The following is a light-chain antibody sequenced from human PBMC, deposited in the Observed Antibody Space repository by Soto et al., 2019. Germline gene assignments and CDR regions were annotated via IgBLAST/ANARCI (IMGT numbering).Light chain of an antibody. CDR3: CSYAGIQTWV. CDR2: DVT. Sequence: QSALTQPRSVSGSPGQSVTISCTGTSSGIGGYNYVSWYQQHPGKAPELIIFDVTKRPSGVPVRFSGSKSGNTASLTISGLQAEDETDYYCCSYAGIQTWVFGGETKLTVL. CDR1: SSGIGGYNY. J-gene: IGLJ3*02. V-gene: IGLV2-11*01.